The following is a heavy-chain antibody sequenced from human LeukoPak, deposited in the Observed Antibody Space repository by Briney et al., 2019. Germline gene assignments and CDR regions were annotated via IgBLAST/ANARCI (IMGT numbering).Heavy chain of an antibody. D-gene: IGHD3-3*01. CDR3: ARGGTIFGVVMGAFDI. V-gene: IGHV4-4*07. J-gene: IGHJ3*02. CDR2: IYTSGST. Sequence: PSETLSLTCAVSGASVGGNHWSWIRQPAGKGLEWIGRIYTSGSTNYNPSLKSRVTMSVDTSKNQFSLKLSSVTAADTAVYYCARGGTIFGVVMGAFDIWGQGTMVTVSS. CDR1: GASVGGNH.